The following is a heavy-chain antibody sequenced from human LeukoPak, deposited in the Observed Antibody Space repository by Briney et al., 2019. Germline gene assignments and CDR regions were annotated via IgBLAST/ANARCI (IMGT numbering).Heavy chain of an antibody. CDR3: ARGDLGTSIFGVVFANWFDP. Sequence: SETLSLTCGVSGYSSSSRSYWGWIRQPPGKGLEWIGNIYHTGSTYYNPSLKSRVTISIDTSKNKFSLKLSSVTAADTAVYYCARGDLGTSIFGVVFANWFDPWGQGTLVTVSS. V-gene: IGHV4-38-2*01. CDR2: IYHTGST. J-gene: IGHJ5*02. D-gene: IGHD3-3*01. CDR1: GYSSSSRSY.